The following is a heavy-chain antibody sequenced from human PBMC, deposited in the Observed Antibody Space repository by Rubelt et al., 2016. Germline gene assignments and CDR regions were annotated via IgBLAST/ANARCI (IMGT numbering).Heavy chain of an antibody. J-gene: IGHJ4*02. CDR3: ARGGLSELLWFGESRIDY. CDR1: GYTFNSYG. Sequence: QVQLVQSGAEVKKPGASVKVSCKASGYTFNSYGISWVRQAPGQGLEWMGWISVYNGNTNYAQKLQGRVTMTTDTSTSTADMELSSLRSEDTAVYYCARGGLSELLWFGESRIDYWGQGTLVTVSS. D-gene: IGHD3-10*01. V-gene: IGHV1-18*01. CDR2: ISVYNGNT.